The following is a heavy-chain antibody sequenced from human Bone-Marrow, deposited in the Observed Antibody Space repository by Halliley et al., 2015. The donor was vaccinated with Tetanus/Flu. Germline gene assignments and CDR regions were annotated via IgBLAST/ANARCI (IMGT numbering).Heavy chain of an antibody. CDR3: ARDWEGHLAP. CDR1: GDSISSHY. V-gene: IGHV4-59*11. CDR2: IYYSGST. Sequence: TLSLTCTVSGDSISSHYWSWIRQPPGKGLEWIGSIYYSGSTNYNPSLKSRVTISVDTSKNQFSVDLRSVTAADTAVYYCARDWEGHLAPWGQGSLVPAS. J-gene: IGHJ5*02. D-gene: IGHD1-26*01.